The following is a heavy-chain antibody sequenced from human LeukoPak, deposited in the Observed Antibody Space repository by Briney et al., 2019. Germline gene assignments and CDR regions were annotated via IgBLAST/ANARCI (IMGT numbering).Heavy chain of an antibody. D-gene: IGHD5-24*01. V-gene: IGHV4-59*11. J-gene: IGHJ5*02. CDR1: GDSITGHY. CDR3: TRDRIDGYNYVDL. CDR2: VSYSGST. Sequence: SETLSLTCTVSGDSITGHYWSWIRQPPGKGLEWIAYVSYSGSTDYNPSLKSRATISVDTSKNQFSLKLISVTAADSAMYYCTRDRIDGYNYVDLWGPGTLVTVSS.